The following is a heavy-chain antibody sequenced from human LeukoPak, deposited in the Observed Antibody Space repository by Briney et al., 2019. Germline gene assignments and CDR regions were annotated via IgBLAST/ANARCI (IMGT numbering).Heavy chain of an antibody. V-gene: IGHV3-21*01. J-gene: IGHJ4*02. Sequence: GGSLRLSCAASGFIVSSNYMSWVRQAPGKGLEWVSSISDYSTDMYYADSVKGRFTISRDNAKNSLYLQMSSLSAEDTAVYYCARDRVGGYFDYWGQGTLVTVSS. D-gene: IGHD1-26*01. CDR2: ISDYSTDM. CDR1: GFIVSSNY. CDR3: ARDRVGGYFDY.